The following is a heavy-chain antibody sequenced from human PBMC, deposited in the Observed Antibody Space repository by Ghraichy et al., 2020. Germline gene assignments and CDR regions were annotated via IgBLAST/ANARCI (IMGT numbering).Heavy chain of an antibody. CDR1: GFTVSGNY. J-gene: IGHJ6*02. D-gene: IGHD2-21*01. V-gene: IGHV3-53*01. CDR2: IYSGGST. Sequence: GEALNISFAVSGFTVSGNYMTWVRQAPGKGLEWVSIIYSGGSTYYADSVKGRFTISRDNPKNTVYLQMNSLRAEDTAVYFCARDRVFCAGNECYYYYNYGMDVWGQGTTVTVSS. CDR3: ARDRVFCAGNECYYYYNYGMDV.